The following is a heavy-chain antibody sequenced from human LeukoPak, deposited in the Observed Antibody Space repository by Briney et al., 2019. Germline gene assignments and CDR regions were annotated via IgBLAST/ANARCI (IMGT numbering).Heavy chain of an antibody. CDR2: IYYSGST. J-gene: IGHJ5*02. Sequence: PSETLSLTCTVYGGSISSYYWSWIRQPPGKGLEWIGYIYYSGSTNYNPSLKSRVTISVDTSKNQFSLKLSSVTAADTAVYYCARAYSSSWYPLYNWFDPWGQGTLVTVSS. V-gene: IGHV4-59*01. D-gene: IGHD6-13*01. CDR1: GGSISSYY. CDR3: ARAYSSSWYPLYNWFDP.